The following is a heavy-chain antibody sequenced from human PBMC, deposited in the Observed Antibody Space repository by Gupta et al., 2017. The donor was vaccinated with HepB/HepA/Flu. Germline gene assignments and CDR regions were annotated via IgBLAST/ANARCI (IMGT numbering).Heavy chain of an antibody. J-gene: IGHJ5*02. Sequence: QVQLVQSGAEVKKPGASVKVSCKASGYTFTGYYMHWVRQSPGQGLEWMGWINPNSGGTNYAQKFQGRVTMTRDTSISTAYMELSRLRSDETAVYYCAREVLADTVVVPAALNWFDPWGQGTLVTVSS. CDR1: GYTFTGYY. CDR2: INPNSGGT. D-gene: IGHD2-2*01. CDR3: AREVLADTVVVPAALNWFDP. V-gene: IGHV1-2*02.